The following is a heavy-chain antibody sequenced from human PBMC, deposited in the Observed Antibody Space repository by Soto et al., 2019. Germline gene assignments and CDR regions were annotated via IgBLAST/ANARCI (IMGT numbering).Heavy chain of an antibody. CDR1: GFTFIDHY. CDR2: ISSSSSYT. CDR3: ARARVAGSYLSDPNWFDP. V-gene: IGHV3-11*06. J-gene: IGHJ5*02. Sequence: GGSLRLSCAASGFTFIDHYMSWIRQAPGKGLEWVSYISSSSSYTNYADSVKGRFTISRDNAKNSLYLQMNSLRPEDTAVFYLARARVAGSYLSDPNWFDPWGQGTLVTVP. D-gene: IGHD3-10*01.